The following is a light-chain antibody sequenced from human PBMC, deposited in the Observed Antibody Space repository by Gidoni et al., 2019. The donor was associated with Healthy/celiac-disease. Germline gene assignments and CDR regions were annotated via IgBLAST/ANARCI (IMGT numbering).Light chain of an antibody. J-gene: IGKJ3*01. Sequence: EIVLTQSPGTLSLSPGERATLSCRASQSVSSSYLAWYQQKPGQAPRLLLYGAASRATGIPDRFSGSGSGTDFTLTISRLEPEDFAVYYCQQYGSSLFTFXPXTKVXIK. CDR3: QQYGSSLFT. V-gene: IGKV3-20*01. CDR1: QSVSSSY. CDR2: GAA.